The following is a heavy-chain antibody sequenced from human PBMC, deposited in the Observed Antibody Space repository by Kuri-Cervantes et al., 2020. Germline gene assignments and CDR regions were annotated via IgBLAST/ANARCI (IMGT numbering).Heavy chain of an antibody. CDR2: IYYSGST. CDR3: ARPKKNGLDKGTIVY. D-gene: IGHD2-8*01. Sequence: ESLKISCTVSGGSISSYYWGWIRQPPGKGLEWIGSIYYSGSTYYNPSLKSRVTISVDTSKNQFSLKLSSVTAADTAVYYCARPKKNGLDKGTIVYWGQGTLVTVSS. CDR1: GGSISSYY. V-gene: IGHV4-39*01. J-gene: IGHJ4*02.